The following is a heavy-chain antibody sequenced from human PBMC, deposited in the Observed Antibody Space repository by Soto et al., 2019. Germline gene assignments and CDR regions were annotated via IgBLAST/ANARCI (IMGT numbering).Heavy chain of an antibody. J-gene: IGHJ4*02. Sequence: PSETLSLTCTVSGGSISSYYWTWIRQPPGKGLEWIGHIYYSGSTNYKPSLKSRVTISVDTSKNQFSLKLSSVTAADTAVYYCARLHASSGWYTIDYWGQGTLVTVSS. D-gene: IGHD6-19*01. CDR2: IYYSGST. CDR3: ARLHASSGWYTIDY. CDR1: GGSISSYY. V-gene: IGHV4-59*08.